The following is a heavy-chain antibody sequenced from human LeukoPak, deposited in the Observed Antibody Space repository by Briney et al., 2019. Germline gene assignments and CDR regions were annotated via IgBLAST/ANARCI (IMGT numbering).Heavy chain of an antibody. CDR1: GFSFMTYA. J-gene: IGHJ6*02. CDR3: XXXXXXXXIDQYGMGV. D-gene: IGHD2-2*01. V-gene: IGHV3-23*01. Sequence: PGGSLRLSCAASGFSFMTYAMTWVRQTPGKGLQWVSGISGSGGSTYYADSVRDRFTISRDNSKNTLFLQMNRLRAEDTAVYYXXXXXXXXXIDQYGMGVWGQGTTVTVS. CDR2: ISGSGGST.